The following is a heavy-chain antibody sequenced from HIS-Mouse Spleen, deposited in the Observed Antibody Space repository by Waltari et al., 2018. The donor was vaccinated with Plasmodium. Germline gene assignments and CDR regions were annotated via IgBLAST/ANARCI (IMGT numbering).Heavy chain of an antibody. CDR1: SFTFSSYT. CDR2: ISYDGSNK. J-gene: IGHJ4*02. Sequence: QVQLVEVGGGGVPPGRSLRPSCAASSFTFSSYTMHWVRQAPGKGLEWVAVISYDGSNKYYADSVKGRFTISRDNSQNTLYLQMNSLRAEDTAVYYCARDRRLGFDYWGQGALVTVSS. CDR3: ARDRRLGFDY. V-gene: IGHV3-30-3*01.